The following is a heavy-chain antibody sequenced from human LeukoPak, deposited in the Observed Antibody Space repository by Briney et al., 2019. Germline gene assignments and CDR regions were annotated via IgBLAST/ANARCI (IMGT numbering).Heavy chain of an antibody. D-gene: IGHD1-26*01. CDR1: GFTFSNYA. V-gene: IGHV3-23*01. J-gene: IGHJ4*02. CDR3: AKVRVVGATLYYFDY. Sequence: PGGSLRLSCAASGFTFSNYAMSWVRQAPGKELEWVSGITNTADSTYYADSVKGRFTISRDNSRNTLYLQMNSLRAEDTAIYYCAKVRVVGATLYYFDYWGQGTLVTVSS. CDR2: ITNTADST.